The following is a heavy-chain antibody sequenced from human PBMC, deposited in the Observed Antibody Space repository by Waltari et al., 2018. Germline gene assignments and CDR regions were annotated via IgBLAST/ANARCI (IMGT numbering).Heavy chain of an antibody. V-gene: IGHV4-34*01. D-gene: IGHD3-10*01. J-gene: IGHJ4*02. CDR3: ASRKITMVRGVTPFDY. CDR2: INHSGST. Sequence: QVQLQQWGAGLLKPSETLSLTCAVYGGSFSGYYWSWIRQPPGKGLELIGEINHSGSTNDSPALKSRVTISVDTSKNQFSLKLSSVTAADTAVYYCASRKITMVRGVTPFDYWGQGTLVTVSS. CDR1: GGSFSGYY.